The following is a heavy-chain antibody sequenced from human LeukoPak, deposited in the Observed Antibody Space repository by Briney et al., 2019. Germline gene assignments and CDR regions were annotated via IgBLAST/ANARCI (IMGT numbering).Heavy chain of an antibody. D-gene: IGHD3-10*01. J-gene: IGHJ4*02. CDR1: GGTFSSYA. CDR2: IIPIFGTA. Sequence: ASVKVSCKASGGTFSSYAISWVRQAPGQGLEWMGGIIPIFGTANYAQKFQGRVTITADESTSTAYMELSSLRSEDTAVYYCARDYSGSGSYYRSYYFDYWGQGTLVTVSS. CDR3: ARDYSGSGSYYRSYYFDY. V-gene: IGHV1-69*13.